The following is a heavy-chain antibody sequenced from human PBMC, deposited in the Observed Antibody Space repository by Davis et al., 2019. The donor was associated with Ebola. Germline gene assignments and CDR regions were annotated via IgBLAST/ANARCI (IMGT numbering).Heavy chain of an antibody. J-gene: IGHJ6*04. CDR2: MNPNSGNT. CDR1: GYTFNSFD. CDR3: ARVDNNYYYGLDV. V-gene: IGHV1-8*01. Sequence: AASVKVSCKASGYTFNSFDIHWVRQATGQGLEWMGWMNPNSGNTGYAQRFQGRVTMTRNTSISTAYMELSSLRSEDPAVYYCARVDNNYYYGLDVWGKGTTVTVSS. D-gene: IGHD3-9*01.